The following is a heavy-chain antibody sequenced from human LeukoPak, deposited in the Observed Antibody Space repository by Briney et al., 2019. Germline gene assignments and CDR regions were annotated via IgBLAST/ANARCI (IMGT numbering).Heavy chain of an antibody. CDR2: ISYDGSNK. Sequence: GGSLRLSCAASGFTFSSYGMHWVRQAPGKGLEWVAVISYDGSNKYYADSVKGRFTISRDNSKNTLHLQMNSLRAEDTAVYYCATFLAIVTARDSLYFQHWGQGTLVTVSS. V-gene: IGHV3-30*03. CDR3: ATFLAIVTARDSLYFQH. J-gene: IGHJ1*01. CDR1: GFTFSSYG. D-gene: IGHD3-3*02.